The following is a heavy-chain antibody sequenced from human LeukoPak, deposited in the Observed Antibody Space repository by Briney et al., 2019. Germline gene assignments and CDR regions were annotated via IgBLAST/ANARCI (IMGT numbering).Heavy chain of an antibody. V-gene: IGHV3-21*01. Sequence: PGGSLRLSCAASGFTFSSYSMNWVRQAPGKGLEWVSSISSSSSYIYYADSVKGRFTISRDNSKNTLYLQMNSLRAEDTAVYYCAKSGGWGSDYWGQGTLVTVSS. CDR3: AKSGGWGSDY. J-gene: IGHJ4*02. CDR1: GFTFSSYS. CDR2: ISSSSSYI. D-gene: IGHD2-15*01.